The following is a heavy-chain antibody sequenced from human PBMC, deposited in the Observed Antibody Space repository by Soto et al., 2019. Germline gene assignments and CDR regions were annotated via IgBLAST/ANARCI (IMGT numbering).Heavy chain of an antibody. CDR3: TQDGGSRDWLTVN. D-gene: IGHD3-9*01. CDR2: ITGGGDNT. J-gene: IGHJ4*02. CDR1: GVTFPSYA. Sequence: EVQLLESGGDVLQPGWSLRLSCAASGVTFPSYAMSWNRQAPGKGLEWVAAITGGGDNTYYSDYVKGRFTISRDNSKNTLYLQMNSLRAEDTAFYYCTQDGGSRDWLTVNWGQGTLVTVSS. V-gene: IGHV3-23*01.